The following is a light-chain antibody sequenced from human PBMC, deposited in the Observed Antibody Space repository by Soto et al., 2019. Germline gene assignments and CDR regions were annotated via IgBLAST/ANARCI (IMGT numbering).Light chain of an antibody. V-gene: IGKV1-5*01. CDR1: QSISSW. Sequence: DIQMTQSPSTLSASVGDRVTITCRASQSISSWLAWYQQKPGKAPKLLIYDASSLESGVPSRFSGSGSGTEFTLNISSLQPDDFATYSCQQYNSYYTFGQGTKLEIK. J-gene: IGKJ2*01. CDR2: DAS. CDR3: QQYNSYYT.